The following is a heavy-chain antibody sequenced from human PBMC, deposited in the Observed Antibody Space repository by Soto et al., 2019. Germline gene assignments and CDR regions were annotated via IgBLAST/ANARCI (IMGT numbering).Heavy chain of an antibody. J-gene: IGHJ5*02. D-gene: IGHD3-3*01. CDR1: GGSFSGYH. CDR3: ARCSLRFLERLNWFDP. V-gene: IGHV4-34*01. Sequence: PSETLSLTCAVYGGSFSGYHWSWIRQPPGKGLEWIGEINHSGSTNYNPSLKSRVTISVDTSKNQFSLKLSSVTAADTAVYYCARCSLRFLERLNWFDPWGQGTLVTVSS. CDR2: INHSGST.